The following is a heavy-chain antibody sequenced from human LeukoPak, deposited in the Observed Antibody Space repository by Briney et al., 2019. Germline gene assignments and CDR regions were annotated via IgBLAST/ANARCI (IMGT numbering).Heavy chain of an antibody. CDR1: GFTFSSYS. CDR3: ARDAGWELPRN. D-gene: IGHD1-26*01. V-gene: IGHV3-21*01. CDR2: ISGSSSYI. Sequence: GGSLRLSCAASGFTFSSYSMNWVRQAPGKGLEWVSSISGSSSYIYYADSVKGRFTISRDNAKNSLYLQMNSLRAEDTAVYYCARDAGWELPRNWGQGTLVTVSS. J-gene: IGHJ4*02.